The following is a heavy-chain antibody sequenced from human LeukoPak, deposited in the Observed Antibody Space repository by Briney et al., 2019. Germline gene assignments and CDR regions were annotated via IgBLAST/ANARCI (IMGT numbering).Heavy chain of an antibody. D-gene: IGHD3-3*01. V-gene: IGHV1-18*01. CDR1: GYTFTSYG. CDR2: ISAYNGNT. Sequence: ASVKVSCKASGYTFTSYGISWVRQAPGQGLEWMGWISAYNGNTNYAQKLQGRVTMTTDTSTSTAYMELRSLRSDDTAVYYCARDLLDFWSGYICYYYYGMDVWGQGTTVTVSS. CDR3: ARDLLDFWSGYICYYYYGMDV. J-gene: IGHJ6*02.